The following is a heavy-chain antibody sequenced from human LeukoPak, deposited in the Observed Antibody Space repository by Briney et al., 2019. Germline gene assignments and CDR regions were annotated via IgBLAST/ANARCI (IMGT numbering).Heavy chain of an antibody. CDR3: ARGYYDILTGYYRYYYYYYMDV. Sequence: ASVKVSCKASGYTFTSYDINWVRQATGQGLEWMGWMDPNSGNTGYAQKFQGRVTMTRNTSISTAYMELSSLRSEDTAVYYCARGYYDILTGYYRYYYYYYMDVWGKGTTVTISS. V-gene: IGHV1-8*01. J-gene: IGHJ6*03. CDR2: MDPNSGNT. CDR1: GYTFTSYD. D-gene: IGHD3-9*01.